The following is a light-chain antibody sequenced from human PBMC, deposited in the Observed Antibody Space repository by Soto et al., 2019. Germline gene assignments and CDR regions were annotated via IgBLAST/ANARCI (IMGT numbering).Light chain of an antibody. CDR1: QSISSW. Sequence: DIQMTQSPSTLSASVGDRVTITCRASQSISSWLAWYQQKPGKAPKLLIYDASSLESGVPSRFSGSGSGTEFTLTISSLQPADFATDDCQQYNSYPRTFGQGTKVEIK. CDR3: QQYNSYPRT. CDR2: DAS. J-gene: IGKJ1*01. V-gene: IGKV1-5*01.